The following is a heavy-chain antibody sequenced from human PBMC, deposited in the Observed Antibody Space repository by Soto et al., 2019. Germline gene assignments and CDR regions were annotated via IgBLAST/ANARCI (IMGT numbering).Heavy chain of an antibody. CDR1: GFTFNTYW. CDR3: AREAPPSKVTTQFYFDY. D-gene: IGHD4-4*01. J-gene: IGHJ4*02. CDR2: VSSDGSTT. Sequence: GGSLRLSCAASGFTFNTYWMHWVRQAPGKGLMWVSRVSSDGSTTTYADSVKGRFTISRDNPKNTVYLQMNSLRADDTAVYYCAREAPPSKVTTQFYFDYWGQGALVTVSS. V-gene: IGHV3-74*01.